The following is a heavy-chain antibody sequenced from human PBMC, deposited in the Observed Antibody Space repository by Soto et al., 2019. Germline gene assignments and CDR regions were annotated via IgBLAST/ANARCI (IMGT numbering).Heavy chain of an antibody. Sequence: GGSLRLSCAASGFTFSSYSMNWVRQAPGKGLEWVSSISSSSSYIYYADSVKGRFTISRDNAKNSLYLQMNSLRAEDTAVYYCHGSSWPVAGEKLSSDGVDYWGQGTLVTVSS. CDR1: GFTFSSYS. V-gene: IGHV3-21*01. CDR2: ISSSSSYI. CDR3: HGSSWPVAGEKLSSDGVDY. J-gene: IGHJ4*02. D-gene: IGHD6-13*01.